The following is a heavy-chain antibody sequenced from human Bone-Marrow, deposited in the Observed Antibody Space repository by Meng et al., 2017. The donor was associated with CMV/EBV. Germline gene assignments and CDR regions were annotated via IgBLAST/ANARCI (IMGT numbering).Heavy chain of an antibody. CDR3: TRGGTSAMRDGMDV. J-gene: IGHJ6*02. D-gene: IGHD2-2*01. CDR1: GFSFSDHY. Sequence: GESLKISCVVSGFSFSDHYLDWVRQAPGKGPEWAGVIRKNGYGGTTEYAASVKGRFTISRDDSKSVAYLQMNSLKIEDTAVYYCTRGGTSAMRDGMDVWGQGTTVTVSS. CDR2: IRKNGYGGTT. V-gene: IGHV3-49*04.